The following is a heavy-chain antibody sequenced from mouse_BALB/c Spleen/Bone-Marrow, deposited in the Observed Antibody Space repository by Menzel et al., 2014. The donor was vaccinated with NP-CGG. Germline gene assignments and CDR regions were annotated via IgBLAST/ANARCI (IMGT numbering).Heavy chain of an antibody. V-gene: IGHV1-80*01. CDR2: IYPGDGDT. CDR3: ASVYDYGRGYAMDY. J-gene: IGHJ4*01. CDR1: GYAFSNYG. Sequence: LVESGAEVMRPGSSVSISCKASGYAFSNYGMNWVKQRPGQGLEWIGQIYPGDGDTNYNGKFKGRVTLTADKSSSTAYMQLSSLTSEDSAVYFCASVYDYGRGYAMDYWGQGTPVTVSS. D-gene: IGHD2-4*01.